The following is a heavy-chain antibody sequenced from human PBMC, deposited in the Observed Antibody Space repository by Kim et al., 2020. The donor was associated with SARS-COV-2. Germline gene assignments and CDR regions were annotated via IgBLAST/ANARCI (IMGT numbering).Heavy chain of an antibody. CDR2: TSNKANSYTT. D-gene: IGHD1-1*01. V-gene: IGHV3-72*01. CDR3: ARGRRGQTTYYGMDV. CDR1: GFTFSDYF. J-gene: IGHJ6*02. Sequence: GGSLRLSCAASGFTFSDYFMDWVRQAPGKGLEWVAPTSNKANSYTTEYAASVKGRFTISRDKSTNSLYLQINSLKTEDTAVYYCARGRRGQTTYYGMDVCGQGTTVTVSS.